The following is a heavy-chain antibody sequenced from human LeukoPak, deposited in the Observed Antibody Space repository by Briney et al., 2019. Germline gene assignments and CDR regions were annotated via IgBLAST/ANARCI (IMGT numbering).Heavy chain of an antibody. CDR2: IYSGSSGNYI. CDR3: ARDLFLNGDYHSFDY. Sequence: KPGGSLRLSCAASGFTFSSYSMNWVRQAPGKGLEWVSSIYSGSSGNYIYYPDSVRGRFTISRDSAKNSLYLQMNSLRAEDTAVYYCARDLFLNGDYHSFDYWGQGTLVTVSS. CDR1: GFTFSSYS. J-gene: IGHJ4*02. D-gene: IGHD4-17*01. V-gene: IGHV3-21*01.